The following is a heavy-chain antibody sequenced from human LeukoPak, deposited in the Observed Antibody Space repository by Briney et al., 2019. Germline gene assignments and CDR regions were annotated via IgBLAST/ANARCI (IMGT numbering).Heavy chain of an antibody. CDR2: ITGGRST. J-gene: IGHJ3*02. CDR1: GFTFSIYA. Sequence: PGGSLRLSCAASGFTFSIYAMSWVRQAPGKGLEWVSGITGGRSTYYADSVKGRFTISRDNSKNTLYLRMNSLRAEDTAVYYCAKVAPLLADFWSGYDPFDIWAKGQWSPSLQ. D-gene: IGHD3-3*01. CDR3: AKVAPLLADFWSGYDPFDI. V-gene: IGHV3-23*01.